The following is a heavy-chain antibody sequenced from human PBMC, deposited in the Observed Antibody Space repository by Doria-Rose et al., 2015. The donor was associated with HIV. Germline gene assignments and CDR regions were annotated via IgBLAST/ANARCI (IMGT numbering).Heavy chain of an antibody. J-gene: IGHJ4*02. CDR2: MFADDER. Sequence: VTLKESGPVLVKPTETLTLTCTVSGVSLSSPGMGVSRIRQPPGKALEWLANMFADDERSYKTSLKSRLTISSGTSKSQVFLTMTDTDPVDTATYYCARIKSSRWYHKYYFDFWGQVTLVIVSA. V-gene: IGHV2-26*01. CDR3: ARIKSSRWYHKYYFDF. D-gene: IGHD6-13*01. CDR1: GVSLSSPGMG.